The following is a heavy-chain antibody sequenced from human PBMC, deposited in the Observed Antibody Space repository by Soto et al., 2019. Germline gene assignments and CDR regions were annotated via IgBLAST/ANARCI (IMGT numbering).Heavy chain of an antibody. CDR2: IWYDGSNK. Sequence: PGGSLRLSCAASGFTFSSYGMHWVRQAPGKGLEWVAVIWYDGSNKYYADSVKGRFTISRDNSKNTLYLQMNSLRAEDTAVYYCARDKLGYCSGGSCPATYYYGMDVWGQGTTVTVSS. D-gene: IGHD2-15*01. J-gene: IGHJ6*02. CDR3: ARDKLGYCSGGSCPATYYYGMDV. CDR1: GFTFSSYG. V-gene: IGHV3-33*01.